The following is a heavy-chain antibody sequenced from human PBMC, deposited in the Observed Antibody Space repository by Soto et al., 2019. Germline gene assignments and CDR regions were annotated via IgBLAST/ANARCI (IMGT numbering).Heavy chain of an antibody. V-gene: IGHV4-59*01. J-gene: IGHJ4*02. D-gene: IGHD2-2*01. CDR3: AKYRRSEAEGYSLDY. Sequence: SETLSLTCTVSGDSISNYYWSWIRQPPGKRLEGIGCMQYRGFSIYNPSLEGRVTMSVDTSKNQFSLKVNSVNAADTAVYYCAKYRRSEAEGYSLDYWGRGILVTVSS. CDR1: GDSISNYY. CDR2: MQYRGFS.